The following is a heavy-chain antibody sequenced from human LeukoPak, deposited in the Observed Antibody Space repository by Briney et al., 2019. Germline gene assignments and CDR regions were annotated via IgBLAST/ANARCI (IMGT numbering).Heavy chain of an antibody. CDR3: ARAAGVVVPAASY. Sequence: GSVKVSCKASGYTFTGYYMHWVRQAPGQGLEWMGWINPNSGGTNYAQKFQGRVTMTRDTSISTAYMELSRLRSDDTAVYYCARAAGVVVPAASYWGQGTLVTVSS. D-gene: IGHD2-2*01. CDR2: INPNSGGT. J-gene: IGHJ4*02. V-gene: IGHV1-2*02. CDR1: GYTFTGYY.